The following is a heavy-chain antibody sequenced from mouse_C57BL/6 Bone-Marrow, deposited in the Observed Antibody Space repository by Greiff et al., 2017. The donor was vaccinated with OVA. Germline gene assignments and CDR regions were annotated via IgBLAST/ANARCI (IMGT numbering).Heavy chain of an antibody. J-gene: IGHJ2*01. D-gene: IGHD2-14*01. CDR3: AREDEVRRRDFDY. Sequence: QVQLQQSGAELVKPGASVKLSCKASGYTFTSYWMHWVKQRPGQGLEWIGMIHPNSGSTNYNEKFKSKATLTVDKSSSTAYMQLSSLTSEDSAVYYCAREDEVRRRDFDYWGQGTTLTVSS. V-gene: IGHV1-64*01. CDR1: GYTFTSYW. CDR2: IHPNSGST.